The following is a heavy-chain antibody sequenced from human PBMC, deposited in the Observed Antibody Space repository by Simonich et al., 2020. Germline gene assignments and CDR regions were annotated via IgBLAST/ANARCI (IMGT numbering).Heavy chain of an antibody. D-gene: IGHD1-1*01. CDR1: GFTFSSYS. CDR3: ARANERDY. J-gene: IGHJ4*02. V-gene: IGHV3-21*01. CDR2: VRSISRYI. Sequence: EVQLVESGGGLVKPGGSLRLSCAASGFTFSSYSMNWVRQAPGKGLYWVASVRSISRYIYDADSVKGRFTISRDNAKNSRYLQMNSLRAEDTAVYYWARANERDYWGQGTLVTVSS.